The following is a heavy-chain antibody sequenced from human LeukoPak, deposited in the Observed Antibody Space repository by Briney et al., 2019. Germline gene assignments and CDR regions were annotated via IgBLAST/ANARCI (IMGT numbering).Heavy chain of an antibody. Sequence: SETLSLTCAVYGGSFSGYYWSWIRQPPGKGLEWIGEINHSGSTNYNPSLKSRVTISVDTSKNQFSLELSSVTAADTAAYYCARAPYYYDSSGYYYLDYWGQGTLVTVSS. CDR1: GGSFSGYY. CDR3: ARAPYYYDSSGYYYLDY. CDR2: INHSGST. V-gene: IGHV4-34*01. J-gene: IGHJ4*02. D-gene: IGHD3-22*01.